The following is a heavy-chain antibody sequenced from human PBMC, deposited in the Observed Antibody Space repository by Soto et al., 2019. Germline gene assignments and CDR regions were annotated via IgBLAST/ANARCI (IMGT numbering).Heavy chain of an antibody. CDR1: GYSFTSYW. CDR3: PRRSIAAHNYYYYGMDV. J-gene: IGHJ6*02. D-gene: IGHD6-6*01. V-gene: IGHV5-51*01. CDR2: IYPGDSDT. Sequence: GESLKISCXGSGYSFTSYWIGWVRQMPGKGLEWMGIIYPGDSDTRYSPSFQGQVTISADKSISTAYLQWSSLKASDTAMYYCPRRSIAAHNYYYYGMDVWGQGTTVTVSS.